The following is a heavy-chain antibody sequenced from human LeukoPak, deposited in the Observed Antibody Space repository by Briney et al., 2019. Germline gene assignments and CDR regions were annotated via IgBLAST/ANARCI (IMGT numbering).Heavy chain of an antibody. V-gene: IGHV5-51*01. CDR1: GYSFTNYW. D-gene: IGHD5-24*01. Sequence: GESLKISCTASGYSFTNYWIGWVRPMPGKGLEWMGIIYPGDSDTRYSPSFQGQVTISADKSISTAYLQWSSLKASDTAMYYCARRDGYYHPEDYWGQGTLVTVSS. J-gene: IGHJ4*02. CDR3: ARRDGYYHPEDY. CDR2: IYPGDSDT.